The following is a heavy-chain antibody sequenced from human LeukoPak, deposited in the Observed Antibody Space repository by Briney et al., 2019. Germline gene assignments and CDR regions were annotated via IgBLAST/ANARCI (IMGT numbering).Heavy chain of an antibody. V-gene: IGHV3-21*01. CDR3: AREAATIFGVVISYYFDY. CDR2: ISSSSSYI. D-gene: IGHD3-3*01. J-gene: IGHJ4*02. Sequence: GGSLRLSCAASGFTFSSYSMNWVRQAPGKGLEWVPSISSSSSYIYYADSVKGRFTISRDNAKNSLYLQMNSLRAEDTAVYYCAREAATIFGVVISYYFDYWGQGTLVTVSS. CDR1: GFTFSSYS.